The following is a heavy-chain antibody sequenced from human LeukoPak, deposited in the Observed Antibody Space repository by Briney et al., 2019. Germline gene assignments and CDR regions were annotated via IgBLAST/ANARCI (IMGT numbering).Heavy chain of an antibody. J-gene: IGHJ5*02. D-gene: IGHD5-12*01. Sequence: SETLSLTCTVSGGSISRYYWSWIRQPPGKGLEWIGYIYYFGSTNYNPSLKSRVTISVDTSKNQFSLKLSSVTAAGTAVYYCTSLNSGYGGWFDHWGQGTLVTVSS. V-gene: IGHV4-59*01. CDR1: GGSISRYY. CDR2: IYYFGST. CDR3: TSLNSGYGGWFDH.